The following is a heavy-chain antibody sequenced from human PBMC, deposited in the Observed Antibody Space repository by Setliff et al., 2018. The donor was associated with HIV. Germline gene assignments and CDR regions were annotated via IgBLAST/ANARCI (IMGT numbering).Heavy chain of an antibody. CDR3: ARGYYYYGSGGQPLFDL. CDR1: GYTFTSYD. Sequence: GASVKVSCKASGYTFTSYDINWVRQATGQGLEWMGWMNPNSGNTGYAQKFQGGATMTRNTSISTAYMELSSLRSEDTAVYYCARGYYYYGSGGQPLFDLWGRGTLVTVS. CDR2: MNPNSGNT. J-gene: IGHJ2*01. V-gene: IGHV1-8*01. D-gene: IGHD3-10*01.